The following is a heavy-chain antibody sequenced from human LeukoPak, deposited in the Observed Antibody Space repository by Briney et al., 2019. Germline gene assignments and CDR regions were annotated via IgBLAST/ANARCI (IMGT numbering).Heavy chain of an antibody. CDR2: ISYDGSNK. D-gene: IGHD1-26*01. V-gene: IGHV3-30*04. CDR3: AKEHSGSYAIYYFDY. Sequence: PGRSLRLSCAASGFTFSSYAMHWVRQAPGKGLEWVAVISYDGSNKYYADSVKGRFTISRDNSKNTLYLQMNSLRAEDTAVYYCAKEHSGSYAIYYFDYWGQGTLVTVSS. J-gene: IGHJ4*02. CDR1: GFTFSSYA.